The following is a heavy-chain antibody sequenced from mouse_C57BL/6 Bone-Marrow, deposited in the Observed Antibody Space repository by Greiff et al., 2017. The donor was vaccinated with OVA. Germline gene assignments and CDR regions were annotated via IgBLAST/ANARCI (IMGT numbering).Heavy chain of an antibody. CDR1: GYPFTEYT. J-gene: IGHJ3*01. CDR3: ARHAPFYIWFAY. D-gene: IGHD2-1*01. V-gene: IGHV1-62-2*01. Sequence: VQLVESGAELVKPGASVKLSCKASGYPFTEYTIHWVKQRSGQGLEWIGWFYPGSGSIKYNEKFKDKATLTADKSSSTVYMELSRLTSEDSAVYFCARHAPFYIWFAYWGQGTLVTVSA. CDR2: FYPGSGSI.